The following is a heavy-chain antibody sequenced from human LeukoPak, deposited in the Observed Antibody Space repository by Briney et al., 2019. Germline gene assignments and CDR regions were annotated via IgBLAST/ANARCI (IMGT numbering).Heavy chain of an antibody. CDR2: IYSGGST. D-gene: IGHD3-22*01. CDR1: GFTFSSYS. V-gene: IGHV3-53*01. J-gene: IGHJ4*02. CDR3: ARATYYYDSSGYYVFYFDN. Sequence: GGSLTLSCAASGFTFSSYSMNWVRQAPGKGLEWVSVIYSGGSTYYADSVKGRFTISRDNSKNTLYLQMNSLRAEDTAVYYCARATYYYDSSGYYVFYFDNWGQGTLVTVSS.